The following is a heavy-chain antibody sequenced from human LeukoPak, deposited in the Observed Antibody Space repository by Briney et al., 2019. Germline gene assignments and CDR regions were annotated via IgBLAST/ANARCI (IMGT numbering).Heavy chain of an antibody. Sequence: RASVKVSCKASGYTFTSYGISWVRQVPGQGLEWMGWISAYNGNTNYAQKLQGRVTMTTDTSTSTAYMELRSLRSDDTAVYYCARGGGCATSTSCYEDGLKRSGYFDYWGQGTLVTVSS. V-gene: IGHV1-18*01. CDR3: ARGGGCATSTSCYEDGLKRSGYFDY. CDR2: ISAYNGNT. D-gene: IGHD2-2*01. CDR1: GYTFTSYG. J-gene: IGHJ4*02.